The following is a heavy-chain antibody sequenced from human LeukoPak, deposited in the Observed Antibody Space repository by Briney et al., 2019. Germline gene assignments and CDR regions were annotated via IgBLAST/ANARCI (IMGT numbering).Heavy chain of an antibody. CDR1: GFTFSSCG. D-gene: IGHD3-10*01. Sequence: GRSLRLPCAASGFTFSSCGMHWVRQAPGKGLEWVAVITYDGDTTYFEDSVKGRFTISRDTSKSTLYLQMNSLRAEDTAVYYCALGFGENWGQGTLVTVSS. CDR3: ALGFGEN. V-gene: IGHV3-30*03. CDR2: ITYDGDTT. J-gene: IGHJ4*02.